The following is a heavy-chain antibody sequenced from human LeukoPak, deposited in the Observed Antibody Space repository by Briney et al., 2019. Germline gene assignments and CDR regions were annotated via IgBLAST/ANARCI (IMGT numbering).Heavy chain of an antibody. CDR2: IRSKVFGGIT. J-gene: IGHJ4*02. CDR3: TRDSGNYYASNFDY. Sequence: GGSLRLSCTASGFTFGDYSMSWVRQAPGRGLEWVAFIRSKVFGGITEYAASVKGRFTISRDDSKSIAYLQMNSLKTEDTAVYYCTRDSGNYYASNFDYWGQGTLVTVSS. D-gene: IGHD1-26*01. V-gene: IGHV3-49*04. CDR1: GFTFGDYS.